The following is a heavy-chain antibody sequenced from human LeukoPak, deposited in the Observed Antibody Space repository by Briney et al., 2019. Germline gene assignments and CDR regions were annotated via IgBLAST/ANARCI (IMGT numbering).Heavy chain of an antibody. J-gene: IGHJ4*02. V-gene: IGHV3-73*01. D-gene: IGHD2-15*01. CDR1: GFTFSGSA. CDR2: IRTKANSYAT. Sequence: GGSLRLSCAASGFTFSGSAMHWVRQASGKGLEWVGRIRTKANSYATAYAASVKGRFTISRDDSRNMAYLQLNSLETDDTAVYYCTRHQGAGGSGVDYWGQGTLVTVSS. CDR3: TRHQGAGGSGVDY.